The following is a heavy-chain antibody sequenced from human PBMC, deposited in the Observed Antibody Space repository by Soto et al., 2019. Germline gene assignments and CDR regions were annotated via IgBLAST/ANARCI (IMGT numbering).Heavy chain of an antibody. CDR3: TRVSKYDFWSGYL. J-gene: IGHJ4*02. CDR1: GGTSTRYA. CDR2: IVPMFGTS. Sequence: QERLVQSGAEVRKPGSSVKVSCKVTGGTSTRYAINWVRQAPGQGLEWMGGIVPMFGTSKYAQKFQGRITITADTSTNIAYMELRSLRSEDTAVYYCTRVSKYDFWSGYLWGQGTLVSVSS. V-gene: IGHV1-69*06. D-gene: IGHD3-3*01.